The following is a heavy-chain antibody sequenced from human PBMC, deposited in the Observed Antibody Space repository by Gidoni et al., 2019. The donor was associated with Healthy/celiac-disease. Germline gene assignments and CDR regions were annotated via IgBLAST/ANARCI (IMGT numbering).Heavy chain of an antibody. CDR2: INPSGGST. V-gene: IGHV1-46*03. CDR1: GYTFTRYY. D-gene: IGHD3-22*01. J-gene: IGHJ3*02. Sequence: QVQLVQSGAEVKKPGASVKVSCKASGYTFTRYYMHWVRQAPGQGLEWMGIINPSGGSTSYAQKFQGRVTMTRDTSTSTVYMELSSLRSEDTAVYYCARGYYYDSSGYSNAFDIWGQGTMVTVSS. CDR3: ARGYYYDSSGYSNAFDI.